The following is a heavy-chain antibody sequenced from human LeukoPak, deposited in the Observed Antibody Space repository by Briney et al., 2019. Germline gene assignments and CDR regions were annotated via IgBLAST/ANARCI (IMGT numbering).Heavy chain of an antibody. CDR3: ARDYGHLGYFDC. J-gene: IGHJ4*02. CDR1: GFTFSSYA. D-gene: IGHD3-10*01. Sequence: GGSLRLSCAASGFTFSSYAMHWVRQAPGKGLERVAVISYDGSNKYYADSVKGRFTISRDNSKNTLYLQMNSLRAEDTAVYYCARDYGHLGYFDCWGQGTLVTVSS. V-gene: IGHV3-30*04. CDR2: ISYDGSNK.